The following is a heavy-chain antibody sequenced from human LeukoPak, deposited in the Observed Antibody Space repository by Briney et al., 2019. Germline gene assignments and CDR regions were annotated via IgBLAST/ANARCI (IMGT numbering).Heavy chain of an antibody. J-gene: IGHJ6*03. CDR3: ARGAVSERFGDYFYYMDA. CDR1: GGSFSGHY. Sequence: SETLSLTCAVYGGSFSGHYWNCIRQPPGKGLQWIGEINHRGVANYNPSLKSRVSISEDTSKNQFSLTVNSVTAADTALYFCARGAVSERFGDYFYYMDAWGKGTTVTVSS. CDR2: INHRGVA. V-gene: IGHV4-34*01. D-gene: IGHD3-3*01.